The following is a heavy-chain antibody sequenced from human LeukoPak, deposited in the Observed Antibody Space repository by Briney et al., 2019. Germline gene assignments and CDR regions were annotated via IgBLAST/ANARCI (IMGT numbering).Heavy chain of an antibody. Sequence: ASVKVSCKVSGYTLTELSMHWVRQAPGKGLEWMGGFDPEDGETIYAQKFQGRVTMTEDTSTDTAYMELSSLRSEDTAVYYCARVTDFWSGKGADFGYWGQGTLVTVSS. J-gene: IGHJ4*02. CDR3: ARVTDFWSGKGADFGY. D-gene: IGHD3-3*01. V-gene: IGHV1-24*01. CDR2: FDPEDGET. CDR1: GYTLTELS.